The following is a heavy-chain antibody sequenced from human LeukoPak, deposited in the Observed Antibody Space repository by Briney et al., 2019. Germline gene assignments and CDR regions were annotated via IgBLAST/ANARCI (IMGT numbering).Heavy chain of an antibody. CDR2: IGDDGSNK. D-gene: IGHD2-2*03. V-gene: IGHV3-30*04. Sequence: GRSLRLSCAASGFTFSNYAMHWVRQAPGKGLEWVAVIGDDGSNKYYVDSVKGRFTISRDNSNNTAYLQMNSLRAEDTAVYYCARVDDLDAFDTWGQGTLVTVSS. CDR1: GFTFSNYA. J-gene: IGHJ3*02. CDR3: ARVDDLDAFDT.